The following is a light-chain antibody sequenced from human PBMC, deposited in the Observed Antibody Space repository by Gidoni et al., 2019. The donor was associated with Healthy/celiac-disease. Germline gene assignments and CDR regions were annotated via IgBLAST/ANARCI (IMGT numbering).Light chain of an antibody. J-gene: IGKJ2*03. CDR2: GAS. CDR1: QSVCSN. Sequence: EIVMTQSPATRSVSPGERATLSCRASQSVCSNLAWYQQKPGQAPRLLIYGASTRATGIPARFSGSGSGTEFTLTISSLQSEDFAVYYCQQYNNWTYSFGQGTKLEIK. V-gene: IGKV3-15*01. CDR3: QQYNNWTYS.